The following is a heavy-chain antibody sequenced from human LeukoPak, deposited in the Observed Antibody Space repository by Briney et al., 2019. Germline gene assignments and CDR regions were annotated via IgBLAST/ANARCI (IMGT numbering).Heavy chain of an antibody. V-gene: IGHV4-39*07. CDR1: GGSISTSNYY. CDR2: INHSGST. Sequence: SETLSLTCTVSGGSISTSNYYWSWIRQPPGKGLEWIGEINHSGSTNYNPSLKSRVTISVDTSKNQFSLKLSSVTAADTAVYYCARGLTTVRAPRPPYFDYWGQGTLVTVSS. D-gene: IGHD4-11*01. J-gene: IGHJ4*02. CDR3: ARGLTTVRAPRPPYFDY.